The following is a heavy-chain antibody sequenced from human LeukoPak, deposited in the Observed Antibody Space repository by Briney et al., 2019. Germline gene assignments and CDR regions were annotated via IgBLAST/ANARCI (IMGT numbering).Heavy chain of an antibody. CDR1: GGTFSSYA. CDR3: ARDSGSYYWYYYMDV. D-gene: IGHD3-10*01. CDR2: IIPIFSTP. J-gene: IGHJ6*03. V-gene: IGHV1-69*05. Sequence: ASVKVSCKASGGTFSSYAISWVRQAPGQGNEWMGGIIPIFSTPTSAQTFQRRVTITTDESTITAYMELSSLRSEDTAVYYCARDSGSYYWYYYMDVWGKGTTVTVSS.